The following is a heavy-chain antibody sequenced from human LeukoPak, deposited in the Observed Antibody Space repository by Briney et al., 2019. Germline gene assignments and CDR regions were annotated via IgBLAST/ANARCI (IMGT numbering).Heavy chain of an antibody. Sequence: SETLSLTCTVSGGSISSGNYYWNWIRQPAGKGLEWIGRIYTGVSTNYDPALKSRVSISADTSKNQFSLNLSSVTAADTAVYYCARGTKYYYGSGSRYYFDSWGQGTLVTVPS. J-gene: IGHJ4*02. CDR3: ARGTKYYYGSGSRYYFDS. D-gene: IGHD3-10*01. V-gene: IGHV4-61*02. CDR1: GGSISSGNYY. CDR2: IYTGVST.